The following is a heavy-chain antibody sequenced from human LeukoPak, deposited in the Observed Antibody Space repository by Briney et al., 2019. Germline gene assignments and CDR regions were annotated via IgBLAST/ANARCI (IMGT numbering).Heavy chain of an antibody. J-gene: IGHJ5*02. CDR2: INHSGST. CDR1: GGSISSGYY. V-gene: IGHV4-34*01. Sequence: PSETLSLTCTVSGGSISSGYYWSWIRQPPGKGLEWIGEINHSGSTNYNPSLKSRVTISVDTSKNQFSLKLSSVTAADTAVYYCARGVTPHIAARLFYWFDPWGQGTLVTVSS. D-gene: IGHD6-6*01. CDR3: ARGVTPHIAARLFYWFDP.